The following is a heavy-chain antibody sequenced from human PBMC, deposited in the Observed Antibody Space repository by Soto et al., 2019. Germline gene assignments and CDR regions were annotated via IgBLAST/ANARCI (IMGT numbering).Heavy chain of an antibody. J-gene: IGHJ5*02. CDR2: IYYSGST. CDR1: GGSISSYY. Sequence: SDTLSLTCTVSGGSISSYYWSWIRQPPGKGLEWIGYIYYSGSTNYNPSLKSRVTISVDTSKNQFSLKLSSVTAADTAVYYCARHDGYCSGGSCYADFWFDPWDQGSL. CDR3: ARHDGYCSGGSCYADFWFDP. V-gene: IGHV4-59*08. D-gene: IGHD2-15*01.